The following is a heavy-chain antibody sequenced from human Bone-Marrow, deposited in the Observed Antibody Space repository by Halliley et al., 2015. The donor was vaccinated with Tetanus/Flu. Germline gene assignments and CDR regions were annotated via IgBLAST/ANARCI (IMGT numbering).Heavy chain of an antibody. D-gene: IGHD6-13*01. CDR2: IHRSGYT. Sequence: YIHRSGYTDYNPSLKSRVTISLDTSENQFSLKLNSMTAADTAVFYCARGEIEGAEKTMLYGMDVWGQGTTVTVSS. J-gene: IGHJ6*02. CDR3: ARGEIEGAEKTMLYGMDV. V-gene: IGHV4-31*02.